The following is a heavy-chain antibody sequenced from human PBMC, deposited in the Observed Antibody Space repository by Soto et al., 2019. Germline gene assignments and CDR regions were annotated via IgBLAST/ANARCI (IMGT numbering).Heavy chain of an antibody. D-gene: IGHD6-13*01. J-gene: IGHJ4*02. CDR2: VSGSGGST. V-gene: IGHV3-23*01. CDR1: GFTFSSYA. CDR3: ARRGPGTYFDY. Sequence: EVQLLESGGGLVQPGGSLRLSCAASGFTFSSYAMNWVRQAPGKGLEWVSVVSGSGGSTYYADSVQGRFTISRDNSQNTLYLQMNSLRAEDTAIYYCARRGPGTYFDYWGQGTLVTVSS.